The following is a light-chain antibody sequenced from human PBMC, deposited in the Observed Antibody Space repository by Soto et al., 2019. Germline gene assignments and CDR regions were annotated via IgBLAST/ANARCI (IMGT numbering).Light chain of an antibody. CDR1: QSISSW. Sequence: DIQMTQSPYTLSASVGDRVTITCRASQSISSWLAWYQQKPGKAPKLLIYKASTLESGVPSRFSGSGSGTEFTLTIGSLQPDDFATYYCQHYNSYPWTFGQGTKVDIK. V-gene: IGKV1-5*03. CDR2: KAS. J-gene: IGKJ1*01. CDR3: QHYNSYPWT.